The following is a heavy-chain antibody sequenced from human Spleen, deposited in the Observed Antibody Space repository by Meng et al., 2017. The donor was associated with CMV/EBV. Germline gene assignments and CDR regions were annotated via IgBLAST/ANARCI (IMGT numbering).Heavy chain of an antibody. CDR2: IFSNDEK. CDR1: GFSLSNARMG. D-gene: IGHD6-6*01. V-gene: IGHV2-26*01. J-gene: IGHJ6*02. Sequence: SGPTLVKPTETLTLTCTVSGFSLSNARMGVSWIRQPPGKALEWLAHIFSNDEKSYSTSLKSRLTISKDTSKSQVVLTMTNMDPVDTATYYCARISSFYYYYGVDVWGQGTTVTVSS. CDR3: ARISSFYYYYGVDV.